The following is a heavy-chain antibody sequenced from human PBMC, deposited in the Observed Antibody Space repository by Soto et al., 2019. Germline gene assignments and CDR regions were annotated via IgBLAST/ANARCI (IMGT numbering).Heavy chain of an antibody. CDR2: ISAYNGNT. D-gene: IGHD4-17*01. Sequence: VKVSCKASGYTFTSYGISWVRQAPGQGLEWMGWISAYNGNTNYAQKLQGRVTMTTDTSTSTAYMELRSLRSDDTAVYYCARDLIYGDYHRFDDWGQGTLVTISS. CDR3: ARDLIYGDYHRFDD. V-gene: IGHV1-18*01. J-gene: IGHJ4*02. CDR1: GYTFTSYG.